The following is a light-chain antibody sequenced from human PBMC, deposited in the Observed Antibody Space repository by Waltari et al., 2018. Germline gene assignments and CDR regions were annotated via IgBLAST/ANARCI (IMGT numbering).Light chain of an antibody. Sequence: QSVLTQPSSASGTPGQRVTISCSGRASNIGGNVVNWYQQFPGKVPKLVIDRNDQRPAGVPDRFSGSKSGTSASLAISGLQSEDEADYYCAAWDDRPSGHWVFGGGTKVTVL. CDR2: RND. CDR3: AAWDDRPSGHWV. V-gene: IGLV1-44*01. J-gene: IGLJ3*02. CDR1: ASNIGGNV.